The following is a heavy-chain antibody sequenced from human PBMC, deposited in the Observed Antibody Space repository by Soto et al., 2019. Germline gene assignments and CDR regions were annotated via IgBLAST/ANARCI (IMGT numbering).Heavy chain of an antibody. V-gene: IGHV2-70*01. Sequence: SGPTLVNPTQTLTLTCTFSGFSLSTSGMCVSWIRQPPGKALEWLALIDWDDDKYYSTSLKTRLTTSKDTSKNQVVLTMTNMDPVDTATYYCARISGSNYPFDYWGQGTLVTVSS. J-gene: IGHJ4*02. CDR3: ARISGSNYPFDY. CDR2: IDWDDDK. D-gene: IGHD1-26*01. CDR1: GFSLSTSGMC.